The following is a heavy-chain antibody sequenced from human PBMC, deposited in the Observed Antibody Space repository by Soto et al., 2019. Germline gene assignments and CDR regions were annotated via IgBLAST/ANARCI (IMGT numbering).Heavy chain of an antibody. CDR1: GGSFSGYY. Sequence: SETLSLTCAVYGGSFSGYYWSWIRQPPGKGLEWIGEINHSGITNYNPSLKSRVTISVDTSKNQFSLKLSSVTAADTAVYYCARGLNRPTHGIVGATPTPFDYWGQGTMVTVSS. D-gene: IGHD1-26*01. CDR3: ARGLNRPTHGIVGATPTPFDY. J-gene: IGHJ4*02. CDR2: INHSGIT. V-gene: IGHV4-34*01.